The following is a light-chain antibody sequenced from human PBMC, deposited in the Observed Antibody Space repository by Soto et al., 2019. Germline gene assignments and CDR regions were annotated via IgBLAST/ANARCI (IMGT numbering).Light chain of an antibody. J-gene: IGLJ1*01. CDR2: EGS. CDR1: SSDVGSYNL. CDR3: CSYADSSTFYV. Sequence: QSVLTQPASVSGSPGQSITISCTGTSSDVGSYNLVSWYQQHPGKAPKLMIYEGSKRPSGVSNRFSGSKSGNTASLTISGLQAEDEADYYCCSYADSSTFYVFGTGPKLTVL. V-gene: IGLV2-23*01.